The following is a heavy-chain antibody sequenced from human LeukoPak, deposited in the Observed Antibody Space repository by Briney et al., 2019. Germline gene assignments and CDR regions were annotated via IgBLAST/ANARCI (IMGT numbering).Heavy chain of an antibody. CDR1: GYTFTAYY. CDR3: ARGYDSSGYYIGYFDY. V-gene: IGHV1-2*02. D-gene: IGHD3-22*01. J-gene: IGHJ4*02. CDR2: INPNSGGT. Sequence: ASVKVSCKASGYTFTAYYMHWVRQAPGQGLEWMGWINPNSGGTNYAQKFQGRVTMTRDTSISTAYMELSRLRSDDTAVYYCARGYDSSGYYIGYFDYWGQGTLVTVSS.